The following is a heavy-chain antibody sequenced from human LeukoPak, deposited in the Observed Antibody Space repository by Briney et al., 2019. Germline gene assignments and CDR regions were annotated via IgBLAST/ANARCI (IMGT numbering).Heavy chain of an antibody. CDR1: GFTFSSYG. D-gene: IGHD6-19*01. V-gene: IGHV3-48*04. Sequence: AGGSLRLSCAASGFTFSSYGMHWVRQAPGKGLEWVSYISSSGSTIYYADSVKGRFTISRDNAKNSLYLQMNSLRAEDTAVYYCARDLAVAGNWGQGTLVTVSS. J-gene: IGHJ4*02. CDR3: ARDLAVAGN. CDR2: ISSSGSTI.